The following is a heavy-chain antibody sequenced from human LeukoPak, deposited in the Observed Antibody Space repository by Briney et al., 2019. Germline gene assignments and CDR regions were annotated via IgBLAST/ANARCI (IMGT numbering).Heavy chain of an antibody. CDR3: ARAPVVAAKADY. D-gene: IGHD2-15*01. V-gene: IGHV4-30-2*01. CDR1: GGSISSGGYS. J-gene: IGHJ4*02. CDR2: IYHSGST. Sequence: SETLSLTCAVSGGSISSGGYSWSWIRQPPGKGLEWIGYIYHSGSTNYNPSLKSRVTISVDRSKNQFSLKLSSVTAADTAVYYCARAPVVAAKADYWGQGTLVTVSS.